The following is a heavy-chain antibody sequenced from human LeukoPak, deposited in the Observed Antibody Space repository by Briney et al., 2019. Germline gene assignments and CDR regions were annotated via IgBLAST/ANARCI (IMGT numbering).Heavy chain of an antibody. J-gene: IGHJ5*02. V-gene: IGHV3-23*01. Sequence: GGSLRLSCAASGFTFSSYAMSWVRQAPGKGLEWVSAISGSGGSTYYADSVKGRFTISRDNSKNTLYLQMNSLRAEDTAVYYCAKDRIAAAVNLNCFDPWGQGTLVTVSS. CDR2: ISGSGGST. D-gene: IGHD6-13*01. CDR3: AKDRIAAAVNLNCFDP. CDR1: GFTFSSYA.